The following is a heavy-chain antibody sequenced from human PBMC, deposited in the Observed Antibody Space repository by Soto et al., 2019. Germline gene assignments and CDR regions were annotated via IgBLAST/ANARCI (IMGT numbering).Heavy chain of an antibody. CDR3: ARGVRSRAYYYYMDV. Sequence: PSETLSLTCTVSGGSISSSSYYWGWIRQPPGKGLEWIGSIYYSGSTYYNPSLKSRVTISVDTSKNQFSLKLSSVTAADTAVYYCARGVRSRAYYYYMDVWGKGTTVTVSS. D-gene: IGHD3-16*01. V-gene: IGHV4-39*01. J-gene: IGHJ6*03. CDR2: IYYSGST. CDR1: GGSISSSSYY.